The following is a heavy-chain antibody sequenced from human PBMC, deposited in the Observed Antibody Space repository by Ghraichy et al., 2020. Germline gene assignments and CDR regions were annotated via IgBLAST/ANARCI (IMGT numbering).Heavy chain of an antibody. CDR3: ARETQYNWNYGDYYYGMDV. J-gene: IGHJ6*02. Sequence: ASVKVSCKASGYTFTSYGISWVRQAPGQGLEWMGWISAYNGNTNYAQKLQGRVTMTTDTSTSTAYMELRSLRSDDTAVYYCARETQYNWNYGDYYYGMDVWGQGTTVTVSS. CDR1: GYTFTSYG. V-gene: IGHV1-18*01. CDR2: ISAYNGNT. D-gene: IGHD1-7*01.